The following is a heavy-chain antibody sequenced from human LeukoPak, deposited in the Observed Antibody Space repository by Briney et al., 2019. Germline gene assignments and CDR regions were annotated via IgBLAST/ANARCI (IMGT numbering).Heavy chain of an antibody. Sequence: GGSLRLSCAASGFTFSDYYMSWIRQAPGKGLEWVSYISSSGSTIYYADSVKGRFTISRDNAKNSLYLQMNSLRAGDTAVYYCAGGSEAARQRAPPKEGFDPWGQGTLVTVSS. CDR2: ISSSGSTI. CDR3: AGGSEAARQRAPPKEGFDP. CDR1: GFTFSDYY. V-gene: IGHV3-11*01. D-gene: IGHD6-6*01. J-gene: IGHJ5*02.